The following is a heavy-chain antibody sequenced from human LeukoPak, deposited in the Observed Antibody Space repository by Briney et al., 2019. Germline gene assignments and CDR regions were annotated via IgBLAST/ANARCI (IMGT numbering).Heavy chain of an antibody. J-gene: IGHJ4*02. V-gene: IGHV4-38-2*02. CDR1: GYSISSGYY. Sequence: PSETLSLTCTVSGYSISSGYYWGWIRQPPRKGLEWIGSIYHSGSTYYNPSLKSRVTISVDTSKNQFSLKLSSVTAADTAVYYCARVDIGWWGQGTLVTVSS. D-gene: IGHD2-2*03. CDR3: ARVDIGW. CDR2: IYHSGST.